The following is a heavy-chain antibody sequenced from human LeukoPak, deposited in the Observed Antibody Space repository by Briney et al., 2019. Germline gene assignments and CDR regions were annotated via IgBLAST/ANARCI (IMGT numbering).Heavy chain of an antibody. V-gene: IGHV4-34*01. CDR3: ARGRTSNWFDP. CDR1: GGSISTYY. Sequence: PSETLSLTCTVSGGSISTYYWSWIRQPPGKGLEWIGEINHSGSTNYNPSLKSRVTTSVDTSKNQLSLELTSVTAADTAVYYCARGRTSNWFDPWGQGTLVTVSS. CDR2: INHSGST. J-gene: IGHJ5*02. D-gene: IGHD1-14*01.